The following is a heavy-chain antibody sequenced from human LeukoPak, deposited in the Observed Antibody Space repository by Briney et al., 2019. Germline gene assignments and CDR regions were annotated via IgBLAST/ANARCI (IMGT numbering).Heavy chain of an antibody. J-gene: IGHJ4*02. CDR3: AKADCSGGSCYSLAKHYFDY. CDR1: GFTFSSYA. CDR2: ISGSGGST. V-gene: IGHV3-23*01. Sequence: GGSLRLSCAASGFTFSSYAMSWVRQAPGKGLEWVSAISGSGGSTYYADSVKGRFTISRDNSKNTLYLQMNSLRAEDTAVYYCAKADCSGGSCYSLAKHYFDYWGQGTLVTVSS. D-gene: IGHD2-15*01.